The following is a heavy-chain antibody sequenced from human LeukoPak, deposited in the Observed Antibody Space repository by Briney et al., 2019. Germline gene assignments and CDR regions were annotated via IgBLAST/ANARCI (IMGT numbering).Heavy chain of an antibody. CDR1: GFTFSSYS. CDR3: ARDRSGYANDAFDF. Sequence: GGSLRLSCAASGFTFSSYSMNWVRQAPGKGLEWVAVLSYGGTNKYYADSVKGRFTISRDNSKNTMFLQMNSLRAEDTAVYHCARDRSGYANDAFDFWGQGTMVTVSS. D-gene: IGHD3-3*01. V-gene: IGHV3-30*03. CDR2: LSYGGTNK. J-gene: IGHJ3*01.